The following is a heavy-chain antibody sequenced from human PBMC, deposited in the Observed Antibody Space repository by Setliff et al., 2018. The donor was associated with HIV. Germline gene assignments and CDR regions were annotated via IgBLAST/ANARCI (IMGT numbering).Heavy chain of an antibody. J-gene: IGHJ6*03. CDR3: ARGWRGWERVPDYYYYMDV. Sequence: ETLSLTCAVYGGSFTGHYWTWVRQPTGKGLEWIGEVTHSGNTKYNPSLRSRLSIAVDKSKNQFSLNLHSMTAADTAVYYCARGWRGWERVPDYYYYMDVWGKGTTVTVSS. V-gene: IGHV4-34*01. CDR1: GGSFTGHY. D-gene: IGHD1-26*01. CDR2: VTHSGNT.